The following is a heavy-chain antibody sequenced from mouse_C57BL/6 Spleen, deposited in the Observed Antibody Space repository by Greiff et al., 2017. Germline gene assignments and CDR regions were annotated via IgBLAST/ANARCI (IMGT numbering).Heavy chain of an antibody. Sequence: QVQLQQSGAELVRPGASVTLSCKASGYTFTDYEMHWVKQTPVHGLEWIGAIDPETGGTAYNQKFQGKAILTADKSSSTAYMELRSLTSEDSAGYYCTTLLPFDYWGQGTTLTVSS. CDR1: GYTFTDYE. J-gene: IGHJ2*01. CDR2: IDPETGGT. V-gene: IGHV1-15*01. D-gene: IGHD2-10*01. CDR3: TTLLPFDY.